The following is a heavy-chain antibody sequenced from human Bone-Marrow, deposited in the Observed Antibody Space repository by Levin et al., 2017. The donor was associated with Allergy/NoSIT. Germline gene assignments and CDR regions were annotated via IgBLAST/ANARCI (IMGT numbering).Heavy chain of an antibody. CDR2: IKPKNDGGTT. D-gene: IGHD2-2*01. J-gene: IGHJ5*02. V-gene: IGHV3-15*01. CDR1: GFTFANGW. Sequence: GGSLRLSCAGSGFTFANGWMNWVRQAPGKGLEWVGRIKPKNDGGTTDYAAPVKGRFTISRDDSKNTIYLQMNSLKTEDTALYYCTTDRGPRYCSRTTCSWTSWGQGTLVTVSS. CDR3: TTDRGPRYCSRTTCSWTS.